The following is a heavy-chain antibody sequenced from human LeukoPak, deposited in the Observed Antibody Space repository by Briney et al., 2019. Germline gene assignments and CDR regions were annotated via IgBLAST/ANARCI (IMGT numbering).Heavy chain of an antibody. CDR2: INPGNGNT. CDR3: ARYYGSGSYDY. V-gene: IGHV1-3*01. J-gene: IGHJ4*02. CDR1: GYTFTSYA. D-gene: IGHD3-10*01. Sequence: ASVEVSCKASGYTFTSYAVHWVRQAPGQSLEWMGWINPGNGNTKYSQKFQGRVTITRDTSASTAYMELSGLRSEDTAVYYCARYYGSGSYDYWGQGTLVTVSS.